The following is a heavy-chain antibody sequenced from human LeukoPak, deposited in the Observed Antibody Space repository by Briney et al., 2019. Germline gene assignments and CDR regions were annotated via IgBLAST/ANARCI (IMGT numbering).Heavy chain of an antibody. CDR3: ARGGRDGYNWFHFDY. D-gene: IGHD5-24*01. Sequence: GASVKVSCKASGGTFSSYAISWVRQAPGQGLEWMGGIIPIFGIANYAQKFQGRVTITTDESTSTAYMELSSLRSEDTAVYYCARGGRDGYNWFHFDYWGQGTLVTVSS. V-gene: IGHV1-69*05. CDR1: GGTFSSYA. J-gene: IGHJ4*02. CDR2: IIPIFGIA.